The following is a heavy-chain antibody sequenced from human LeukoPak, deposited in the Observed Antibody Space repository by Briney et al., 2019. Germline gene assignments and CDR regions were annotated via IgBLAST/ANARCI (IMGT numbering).Heavy chain of an antibody. J-gene: IGHJ4*02. CDR3: ATDSNWGLFD. V-gene: IGHV3-9*01. D-gene: IGHD7-27*01. CDR1: GFTFDDYA. CDR2: ISWNSGSI. Sequence: PGRSLRLSCAASGFTFDDYAMHWVRQAPGKGLEWVSGISWNSGSIGYADSVKGRFTISRDNAKNSLYLQMNRLKTEDTAVYYCATDSNWGLFDWGQGTLVTVSP.